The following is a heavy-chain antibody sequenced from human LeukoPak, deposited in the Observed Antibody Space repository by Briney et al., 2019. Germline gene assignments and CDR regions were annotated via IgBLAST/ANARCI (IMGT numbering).Heavy chain of an antibody. J-gene: IGHJ6*03. CDR2: ISSSTSTI. Sequence: PGGSLRLSCAASGFTFSSYSMNWVRQAPGKGLEWVSYISSSTSTIYYPDSVKGRFTIYRDNAKNSLYLQMNSLRAEDTAVYYCARDTSEWELFKEHYYYYYMDVWGKGTTVTVSS. CDR1: GFTFSSYS. CDR3: ARDTSEWELFKEHYYYYYMDV. V-gene: IGHV3-48*01. D-gene: IGHD1-26*01.